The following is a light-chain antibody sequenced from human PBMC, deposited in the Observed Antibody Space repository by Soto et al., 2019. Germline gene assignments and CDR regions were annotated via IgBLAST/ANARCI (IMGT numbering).Light chain of an antibody. Sequence: EIVLTQSPGTLSLSPGERATLSCRASQSVSSHSLAWYQQKPGQAPRLLIYGASTRATGIPDRFSGSGSATEFTLTISSLQSEDFAVYYCLQYNNGSPWTFGQGTKVEIK. CDR2: GAS. J-gene: IGKJ1*01. CDR3: LQYNNGSPWT. V-gene: IGKV3D-15*01. CDR1: QSVSSH.